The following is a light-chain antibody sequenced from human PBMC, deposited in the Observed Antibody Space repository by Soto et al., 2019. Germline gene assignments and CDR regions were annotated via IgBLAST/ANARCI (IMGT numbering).Light chain of an antibody. V-gene: IGLV2-14*01. CDR3: SSYTSSTIWV. J-gene: IGLJ3*02. CDR1: TSDVGGYNY. CDR2: NVS. Sequence: QSALTQPASVSGSPGQSLTISCTGTTSDVGGYNYVPWYQQHQGKAPKLMIYNVSNRPSGVSNRFSGSKSGNTASLTISGLQAEDEGDYYCSSYTSSTIWVFGGGTKLTVL.